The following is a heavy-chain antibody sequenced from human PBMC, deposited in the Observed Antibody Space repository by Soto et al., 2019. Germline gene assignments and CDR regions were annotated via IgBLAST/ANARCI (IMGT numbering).Heavy chain of an antibody. CDR3: ARPQGEMATTYWYFDL. D-gene: IGHD3-16*01. CDR2: IIPIFGTA. V-gene: IGHV1-69*12. J-gene: IGHJ2*01. CDR1: GGTFSSYA. Sequence: QVQLVQSGAEVKKPGSSVKVSCKASGGTFSSYAISWVRQAPGQGLEWMGGIIPIFGTANYAQKFQGRVTMTADESTSTAYMELSSLRPEDTAVYYCARPQGEMATTYWYFDLWGRGTLVTVSS.